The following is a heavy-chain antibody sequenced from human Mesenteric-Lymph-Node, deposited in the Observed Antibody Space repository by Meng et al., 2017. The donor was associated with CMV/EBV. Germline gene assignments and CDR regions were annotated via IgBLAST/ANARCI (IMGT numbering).Heavy chain of an antibody. CDR3: AREGVATIKGEYYFDY. CDR1: GYTFTSYY. D-gene: IGHD5-12*01. CDR2: INPSGGST. Sequence: ASVTVSCKASGYTFTSYYMHWVRQAPGQGLEWMGIINPSGGSTSYAQKFQGRVTMTRDTSTSTAYMELRSLRSDDTAVYYCAREGVATIKGEYYFDYWGQGTLVTVSS. V-gene: IGHV1-46*01. J-gene: IGHJ4*02.